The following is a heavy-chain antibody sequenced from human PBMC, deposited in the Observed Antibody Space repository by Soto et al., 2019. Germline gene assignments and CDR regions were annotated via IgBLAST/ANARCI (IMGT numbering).Heavy chain of an antibody. J-gene: IGHJ3*02. CDR3: ATLLCFRGPGHNDRSGYPGPAFDI. Sequence: GASVKVSCKVSGYTLTELSMHWVRQAPGKGLEWMGGFDPEDGETIYAQKFQGRVTMTKDTSTDTAYMELSSLRSEDTAVYYCATLLCFRGPGHNDRSGYPGPAFDIWGQGTMVTVSS. CDR1: GYTLTELS. D-gene: IGHD3-22*01. V-gene: IGHV1-24*01. CDR2: FDPEDGET.